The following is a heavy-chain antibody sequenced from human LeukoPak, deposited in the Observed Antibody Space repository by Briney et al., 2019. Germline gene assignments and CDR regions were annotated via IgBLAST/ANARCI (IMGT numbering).Heavy chain of an antibody. CDR3: AKITSGWYRGNALDI. D-gene: IGHD6-19*01. CDR1: GFIVSDNY. Sequence: GGSLRLSCAASGFIVSDNYMNWVRQAPGKGLEWVSIIHSGGSTYYADSVKGRFTISRDYSKNTLYLQMNNLRAEDTAVCYCAKITSGWYRGNALDIWGQGTVVTVSS. V-gene: IGHV3-53*01. J-gene: IGHJ3*02. CDR2: IHSGGST.